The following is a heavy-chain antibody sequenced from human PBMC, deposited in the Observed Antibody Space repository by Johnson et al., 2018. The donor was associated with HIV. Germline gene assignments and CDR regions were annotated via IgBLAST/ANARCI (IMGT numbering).Heavy chain of an antibody. CDR3: ARSSGSYWRGTFDI. J-gene: IGHJ3*02. V-gene: IGHV3-53*01. CDR1: GFTVSSNY. D-gene: IGHD1-26*01. Sequence: VQLVESGGGLIQPGGSLRLSCAASGFTVSSNYMSWVRQAPGKGLEWVSVISWNSGSIGYADSVKGRFTISRDNAKNSMYLQMNSLRAEDTALYYCARSSGSYWRGTFDIWGQGTMVTVSS. CDR2: ISWNSGSI.